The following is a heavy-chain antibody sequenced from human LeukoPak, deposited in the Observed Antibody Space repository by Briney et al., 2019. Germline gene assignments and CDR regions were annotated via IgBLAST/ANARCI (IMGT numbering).Heavy chain of an antibody. CDR1: GYTFTSYG. CDR2: ISAYNGNT. CDR3: ARADTAMVIDY. Sequence: ASVKVSCKASGYTFTSYGISWVRQAPGQGLEWMGWISAYNGNTNYAQKLQGRVTMTRDTSTSTVYMELSSLRSEDTAAYYCARADTAMVIDYWGQGTLVTVSS. V-gene: IGHV1-18*01. J-gene: IGHJ4*02. D-gene: IGHD5-18*01.